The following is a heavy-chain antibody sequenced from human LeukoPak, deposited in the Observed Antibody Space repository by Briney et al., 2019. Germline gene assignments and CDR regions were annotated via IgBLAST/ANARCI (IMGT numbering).Heavy chain of an antibody. V-gene: IGHV3-23*01. CDR3: AQHRGFFGVTEFFDF. Sequence: GGCLTLSCAAPGLTFNNAAMSWVRQAQGKGLEWVSSISGRGRSTYYADTVKGRFIISRDNSKKILYLQMNSLRAEDTALYYCAQHRGFFGVTEFFDFWGQGTLVIVSS. CDR1: GLTFNNAA. J-gene: IGHJ4*02. CDR2: ISGRGRST. D-gene: IGHD3-3*01.